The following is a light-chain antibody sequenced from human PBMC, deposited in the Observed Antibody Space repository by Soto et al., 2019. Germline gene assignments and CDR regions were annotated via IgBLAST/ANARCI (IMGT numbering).Light chain of an antibody. V-gene: IGKV3-15*01. Sequence: EIVMTQSAATLSVSPGERATLSCRASQSVNSNLAWYQQRPGQAPRLLIYGASTRATGIPARFSGSGSGTEFTLTISSLQSEDFAVYYCQQYNNWGTFGQGTKVEIK. CDR2: GAS. CDR3: QQYNNWGT. CDR1: QSVNSN. J-gene: IGKJ1*01.